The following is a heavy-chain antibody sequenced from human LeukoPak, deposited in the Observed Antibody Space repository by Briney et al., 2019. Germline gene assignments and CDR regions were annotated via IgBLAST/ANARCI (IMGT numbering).Heavy chain of an antibody. D-gene: IGHD5-18*01. J-gene: IGHJ4*02. V-gene: IGHV1-2*02. CDR3: ARGDVDTAMVKS. CDR1: GYTFTGYY. Sequence: ASVKVSCKASGYTFTGYYMHWVRQAPGQGLEWMGWINPNSGGTNYAQKFQGRVTMTRDTSISTAYMELSRLRSEDTAVYYCARGDVDTAMVKSWGQGTLVTVSS. CDR2: INPNSGGT.